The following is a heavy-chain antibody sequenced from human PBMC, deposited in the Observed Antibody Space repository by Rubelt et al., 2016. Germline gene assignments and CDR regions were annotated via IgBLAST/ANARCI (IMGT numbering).Heavy chain of an antibody. D-gene: IGHD3-16*01. Sequence: LQLQESGPGLVKPSETLSLTCSVSDGSINSGDYYWGWIRQPPGKELEWIGEIDRSGNTNYNPSLKSRVTTSVDKSKNQFSLEVRCVTAADTAVYYCARGGPQYYYYGMDVWGQGTTVTVSS. CDR3: ARGGPQYYYYGMDV. V-gene: IGHV4-39*01. J-gene: IGHJ6*02. CDR1: DGSINSGDYY. CDR2: IDRSGNT.